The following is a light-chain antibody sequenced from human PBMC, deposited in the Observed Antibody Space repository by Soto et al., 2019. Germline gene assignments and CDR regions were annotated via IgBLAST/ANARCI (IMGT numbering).Light chain of an antibody. J-gene: IGKJ1*01. CDR3: QQNNSYS. V-gene: IGKV1-5*01. CDR1: HSVFDSS. Sequence: DIVMTHSQDSLAASLGDRAPINCKTTHSVFDSSYKKNLLGWYQQQPGSAPXVLIYHASNSQSGVPSRFSGSGSESELTLTIISLQPYAFATYYCQQNNSYSFGQGTKVDIK. CDR2: HAS.